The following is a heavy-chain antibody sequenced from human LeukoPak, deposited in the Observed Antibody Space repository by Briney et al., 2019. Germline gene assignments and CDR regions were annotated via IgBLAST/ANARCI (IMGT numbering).Heavy chain of an antibody. D-gene: IGHD2-2*02. V-gene: IGHV1-8*01. CDR2: VNPNSGYT. Sequence: GASVNVSCKASGYTFTNYDINWVRHAPGQGLEWMGWVNPNSGYTNYAQRFQGRVTMTRDTSVSTAYMELNYLGSDDTAVYFCARSHSYPYGLDVWGQGTTITVSS. CDR3: ARSHSYPYGLDV. J-gene: IGHJ6*02. CDR1: GYTFTNYD.